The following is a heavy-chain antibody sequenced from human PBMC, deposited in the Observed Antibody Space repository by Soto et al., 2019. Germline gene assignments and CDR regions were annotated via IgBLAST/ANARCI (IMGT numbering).Heavy chain of an antibody. V-gene: IGHV3-30*18. Sequence: GGSLRLSCAASGFTFRSYGMHWVRQAPGKGMEWVAVISYDGNNKYYADSVKGRFTISRDNSKNTLYLQMNNLRAEDTGLYSCAKDRSDGTGTTVAYYYYYGMDVWGQGTTVTVSS. J-gene: IGHJ6*02. D-gene: IGHD1-7*01. CDR2: ISYDGNNK. CDR1: GFTFRSYG. CDR3: AKDRSDGTGTTVAYYYYYGMDV.